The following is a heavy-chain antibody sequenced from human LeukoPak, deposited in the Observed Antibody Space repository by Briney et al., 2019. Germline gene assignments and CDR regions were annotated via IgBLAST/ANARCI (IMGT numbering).Heavy chain of an antibody. Sequence: PGESLKISCKVSGFSFTDYWIAWVRQMPGKDLEWLGTIYPGSSETRYSPSFQGQVTISADKSISTAYLQWSSLKASDTAMYYCARQLGGAETNWFDPWGQGTLVTVSS. V-gene: IGHV5-51*01. CDR1: GFSFTDYW. J-gene: IGHJ5*02. D-gene: IGHD3-16*01. CDR3: ARQLGGAETNWFDP. CDR2: IYPGSSET.